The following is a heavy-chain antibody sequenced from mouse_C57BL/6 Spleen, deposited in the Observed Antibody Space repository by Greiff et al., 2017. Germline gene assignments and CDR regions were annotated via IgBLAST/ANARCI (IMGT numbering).Heavy chain of an antibody. CDR3: AREDSSGAFSD. Sequence: QVQLQQPGAELVRPGSSVKLSCKASGYTFTSYWMHWVKQRPIQGLEWIGNIDPSDSETHYNQKFKDKATLTVDKSSSTAYMQLSNLTSEDSAVYYCAREDSSGAFSDWGQGTLVTDSA. D-gene: IGHD3-2*02. J-gene: IGHJ3*01. V-gene: IGHV1-52*01. CDR2: IDPSDSET. CDR1: GYTFTSYW.